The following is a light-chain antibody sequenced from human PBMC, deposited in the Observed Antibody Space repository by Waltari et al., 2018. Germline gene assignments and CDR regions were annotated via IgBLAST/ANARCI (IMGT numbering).Light chain of an antibody. J-gene: IGKJ2*01. Sequence: EIVMTQSPATLSVSPGERATLSCRASQSVSNHLAWYQHKPGQAPRLLISGASTRATGIPARFSGSGSGTQFTLTINSLQSEDFAVYYCQQYNDWPPYTFGQGTKLEIK. V-gene: IGKV3-15*01. CDR2: GAS. CDR1: QSVSNH. CDR3: QQYNDWPPYT.